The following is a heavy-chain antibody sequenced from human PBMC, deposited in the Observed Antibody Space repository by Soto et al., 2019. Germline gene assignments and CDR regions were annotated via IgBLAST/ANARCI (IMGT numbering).Heavy chain of an antibody. CDR2: ISSSSSYT. Sequence: GGSLRLSCAASAFTFSDYYMSWIRQAPGKGLEWVSYISSSSSYTNYADSVKGRFTISRDNAKNSLYLQMNSLRAEDTAVYYCARDRGAGDYYYYGMDVWGQGTTVTVSS. J-gene: IGHJ6*02. CDR1: AFTFSDYY. D-gene: IGHD1-26*01. CDR3: ARDRGAGDYYYYGMDV. V-gene: IGHV3-11*06.